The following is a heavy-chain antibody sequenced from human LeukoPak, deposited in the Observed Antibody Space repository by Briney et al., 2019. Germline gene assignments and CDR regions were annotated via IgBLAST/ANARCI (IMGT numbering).Heavy chain of an antibody. CDR3: ARMGLTGTTGNWFDP. CDR2: IYTSGST. J-gene: IGHJ5*02. D-gene: IGHD1-7*01. CDR1: GGSISSYY. Sequence: SETLSLTCTVSGGSISSYYWSWIRQPPGKGLEWIGYIYTSGSTSYNPSLKSRVTISVDTSKNQFSLKLSSVTAADTAVYYCARMGLTGTTGNWFDPWGQGTLVTVSS. V-gene: IGHV4-4*09.